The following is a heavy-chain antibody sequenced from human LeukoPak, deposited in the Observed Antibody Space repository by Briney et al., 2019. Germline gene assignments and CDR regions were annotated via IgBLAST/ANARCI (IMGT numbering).Heavy chain of an antibody. Sequence: ASVKVSCKASGFSFPNYGISWVRQAPGQGLEWIGWITAYDGDTNYAQKFQDRVTMATDTSTSTAPMELWSLGSDDTAVYYCARDYQLPSGPDLFDIWGQGTVVTVSS. CDR3: ARDYQLPSGPDLFDI. CDR2: ITAYDGDT. D-gene: IGHD1-1*01. J-gene: IGHJ3*02. CDR1: GFSFPNYG. V-gene: IGHV1-18*01.